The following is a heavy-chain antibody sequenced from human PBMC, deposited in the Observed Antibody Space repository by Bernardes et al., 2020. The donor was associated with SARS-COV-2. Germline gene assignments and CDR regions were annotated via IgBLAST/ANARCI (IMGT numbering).Heavy chain of an antibody. J-gene: IGHJ4*02. CDR3: AASRDGYKYYFVY. CDR2: IYYSGST. Sequence: SETLSLTCTVSGGSISSYYWSWIRQPPGKGLEWIGYIYYSGSTNYNPSLKSRVTISVDTSKNQFSLKLNSVTAADTAVYYCAASRDGYKYYFVYWGQGTLVTVSS. D-gene: IGHD5-12*01. CDR1: GGSISSYY. V-gene: IGHV4-59*08.